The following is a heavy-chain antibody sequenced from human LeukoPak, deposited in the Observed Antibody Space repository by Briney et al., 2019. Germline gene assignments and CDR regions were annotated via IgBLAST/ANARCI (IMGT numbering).Heavy chain of an antibody. J-gene: IGHJ4*02. V-gene: IGHV4-59*08. CDR3: ARQYEQLVRD. D-gene: IGHD6-6*01. Sequence: SETLSLTCAVSGDSVKSYYWNWIRQPPGRGLEWIGFMYFSGSTNYSPSLKSRVTMAIDTSKNQFSLKLSSVTAADTAVYYCARQYEQLVRDWGQGTLVTVSS. CDR1: GDSVKSYY. CDR2: MYFSGST.